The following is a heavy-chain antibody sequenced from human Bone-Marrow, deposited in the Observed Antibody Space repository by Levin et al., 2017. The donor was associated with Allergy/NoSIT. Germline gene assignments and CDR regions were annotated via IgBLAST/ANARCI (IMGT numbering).Heavy chain of an antibody. V-gene: IGHV3-30-3*01. CDR1: GFSFSHYA. D-gene: IGHD6-13*01. CDR3: ARVAAAGTTSFAFDI. J-gene: IGHJ3*02. CDR2: ISVEGDNK. Sequence: LSLPCEASGFSFSHYAMHWVRQSPGKGLEWVAVISVEGDNKYYTDSVKGRFTVSRDNSKNTLHLQMNGLRPDDTAVYYCARVAAAGTTSFAFDIWGQGTKATVSS.